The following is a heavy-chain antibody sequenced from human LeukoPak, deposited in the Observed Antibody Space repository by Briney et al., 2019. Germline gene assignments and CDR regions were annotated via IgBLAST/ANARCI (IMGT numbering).Heavy chain of an antibody. CDR2: ISYDENTK. CDR1: GFTFSTNG. D-gene: IGHD2-15*01. Sequence: PGRSLRLSCAASGFTFSTNGMHWVRQAPGKGLEWAAVISYDENTKYYADSVKGRFTISRDNSKNTLYLQMNSLRAEDTAVYYCAKEYCGGGRCNDDFFDYWGQGTRVTVSS. J-gene: IGHJ4*02. CDR3: AKEYCGGGRCNDDFFDY. V-gene: IGHV3-30*18.